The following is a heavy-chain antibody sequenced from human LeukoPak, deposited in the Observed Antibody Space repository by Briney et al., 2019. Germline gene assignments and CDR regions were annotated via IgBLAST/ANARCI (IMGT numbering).Heavy chain of an antibody. CDR3: ARDLVLEITMVRGATRLNAFDI. CDR2: ISADDGNT. V-gene: IGHV1-18*01. D-gene: IGHD3-10*01. Sequence: GAPVKVSCKASGYTFTSYDISWVRQAPGEGLEWMGWISADDGNTNYAPKLQGRVTMTTDTSTSTASMELRSLRSDDTAVYYCARDLVLEITMVRGATRLNAFDIWGQGTMVTVSS. J-gene: IGHJ3*02. CDR1: GYTFTSYD.